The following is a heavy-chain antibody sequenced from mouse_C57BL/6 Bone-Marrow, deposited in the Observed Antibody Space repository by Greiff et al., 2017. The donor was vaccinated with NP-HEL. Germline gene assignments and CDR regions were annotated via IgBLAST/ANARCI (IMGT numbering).Heavy chain of an antibody. CDR2: ISSGSSTT. CDR3: ARPHGSSYVGY. V-gene: IGHV5-17*01. D-gene: IGHD1-1*01. Sequence: EVQLVESGGGLVKPGGSLKLSCAASGFTFSDYGMHWVRQAPEKGLEWVAYISSGSSTTYYADTVKGRFTISRDNAKNTLFLQMTSLRSEDTAMYYCARPHGSSYVGYWGQGTTLTVSS. J-gene: IGHJ2*01. CDR1: GFTFSDYG.